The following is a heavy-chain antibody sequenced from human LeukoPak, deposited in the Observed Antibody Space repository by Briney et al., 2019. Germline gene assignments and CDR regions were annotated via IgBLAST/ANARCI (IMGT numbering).Heavy chain of an antibody. V-gene: IGHV4-34*01. CDR1: GGSIRSHY. CDR3: AREGDCSGGSCYSPLPY. Sequence: PSETLSLTCTVSGGSIRSHYWSWIRQPPGKGLEWIGEINHSGSTNYNPSLKSRVTISVDTSKNQFSLKLSSVTAADTAVYYCAREGDCSGGSCYSPLPYWGQGTLVTVSS. CDR2: INHSGST. D-gene: IGHD2-15*01. J-gene: IGHJ4*02.